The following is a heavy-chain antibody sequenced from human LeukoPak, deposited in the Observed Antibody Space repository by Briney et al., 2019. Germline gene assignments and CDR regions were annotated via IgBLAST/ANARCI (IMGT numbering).Heavy chain of an antibody. CDR2: IKSKTDGGTT. CDR3: TTDLHPMIVVVDGGDWFDP. J-gene: IGHJ5*02. Sequence: GGSLRLSCTASGFTFSSYAMSWVRQAPGQGMELVGRIKSKTDGGTTEYAAPVKGRFTISRDDSKNTLYLQMNSLKTEDTAVYYCTTDLHPMIVVVDGGDWFDPWGQGTLVTVSS. D-gene: IGHD3-22*01. V-gene: IGHV3-15*01. CDR1: GFTFSSYA.